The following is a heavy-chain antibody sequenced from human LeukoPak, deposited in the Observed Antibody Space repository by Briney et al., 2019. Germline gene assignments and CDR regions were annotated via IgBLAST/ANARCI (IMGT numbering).Heavy chain of an antibody. V-gene: IGHV4-61*02. D-gene: IGHD3-3*01. Sequence: KASQTLSLTCTVSGGSISSGSYYWSWIRQPAGKGLEWIGRIYTSGSTNYNPSLKSRVTISVDTSKNQFSPKLSSVTAADTAVYYCARDGFWAFDYWGQGTLVTVSS. CDR2: IYTSGST. CDR3: ARDGFWAFDY. J-gene: IGHJ4*02. CDR1: GGSISSGSYY.